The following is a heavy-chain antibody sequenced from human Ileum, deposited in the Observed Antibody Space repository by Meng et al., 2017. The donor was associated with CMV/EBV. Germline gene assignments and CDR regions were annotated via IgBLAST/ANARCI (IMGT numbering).Heavy chain of an antibody. CDR2: INRDGTST. V-gene: IGHV3-74*01. CDR3: ARGGASDDYYYGLDV. Sequence: GGSLRLSCAASGFTFNSYWMHWVRQAPGKGLVWVSRINRDGTSTTYAGSVKGRFTLSRDNAKSTLYLQLNSLRAEDTAVDYCARGGASDDYYYGLDVWGQGTMVTVSS. J-gene: IGHJ6*02. CDR1: GFTFNSYW. D-gene: IGHD1-26*01.